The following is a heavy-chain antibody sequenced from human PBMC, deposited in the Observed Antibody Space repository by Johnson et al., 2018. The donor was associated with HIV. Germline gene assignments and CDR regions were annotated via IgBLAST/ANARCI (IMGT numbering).Heavy chain of an antibody. CDR3: VRESLRRIPVPGPGDAAFDI. V-gene: IGHV3-13*01. CDR2: IGTIAGDT. CDR1: GFTFSHYD. Sequence: VQLVESGGGVVRPGGSLRLSCAASGFTFSHYDMHWVRQVTGKGLEWVSAIGTIAGDTFYSASVKGRFTISRENAKDSLYLQMNSLRAGDTAIYYCVRESLRRIPVPGPGDAAFDIWGLGTMVTVSS. J-gene: IGHJ3*02. D-gene: IGHD6-19*01.